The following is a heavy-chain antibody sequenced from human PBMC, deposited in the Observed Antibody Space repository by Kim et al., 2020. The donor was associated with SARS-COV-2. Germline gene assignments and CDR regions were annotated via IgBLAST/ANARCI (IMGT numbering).Heavy chain of an antibody. CDR1: GFTFSSYA. J-gene: IGHJ3*02. CDR3: AKDLRRITMIVVVAHDAFDI. CDR2: ISGSGGST. Sequence: GGSLRLSCAASGFTFSSYAMSWVRQAPGNGLEWVSAISGSGGSTYYADSVKGRFTISRDNSKNTPYLQMNSLRAEDTAVYYCAKDLRRITMIVVVAHDAFDIWGQGTMVTVSS. V-gene: IGHV3-23*01. D-gene: IGHD3-22*01.